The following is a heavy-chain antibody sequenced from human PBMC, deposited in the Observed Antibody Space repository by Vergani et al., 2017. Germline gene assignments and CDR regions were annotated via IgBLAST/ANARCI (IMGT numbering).Heavy chain of an antibody. Sequence: QVQLQESGPGLVKPSQTLSLTCTVSGGSISSGSYYWSWIRQPAGKGLEWIGRIYNSGSTNYNPSLKRRVTISVDTSNNQFSLKLSSVTAADTAVYYCARSFYGKPDNWFDPWGQGTLVTVSS. V-gene: IGHV4-61*02. D-gene: IGHD1-1*01. CDR3: ARSFYGKPDNWFDP. CDR2: IYNSGST. J-gene: IGHJ5*02. CDR1: GGSISSGSYY.